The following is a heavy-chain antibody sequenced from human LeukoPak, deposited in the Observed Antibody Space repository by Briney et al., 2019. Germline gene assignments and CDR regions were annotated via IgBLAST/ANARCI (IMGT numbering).Heavy chain of an antibody. Sequence: GGSLRLSCAASGLTFSSYWMHWVRQAPGKGLVWVSRINSDGSSASYADSVKGRFTISRDSAKNTLYLQMNSLRAEDTAVYYCARSSYCTNGVCSIYDAFDIWGQGTMVTVSS. CDR1: GLTFSSYW. CDR2: INSDGSSA. CDR3: ARSSYCTNGVCSIYDAFDI. J-gene: IGHJ3*02. D-gene: IGHD2-8*01. V-gene: IGHV3-74*01.